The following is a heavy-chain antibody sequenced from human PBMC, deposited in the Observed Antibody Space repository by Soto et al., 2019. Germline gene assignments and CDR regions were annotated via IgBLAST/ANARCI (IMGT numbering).Heavy chain of an antibody. D-gene: IGHD4-17*01. V-gene: IGHV4-39*01. J-gene: IGHJ4*02. CDR2: IYYSGST. CDR3: ARHDYGGFGL. Sequence: QLQLQESGPGLVKPSETLSLTCTVSGGSISRSSYYWGWIRQPPGKGLEWIGSIYYSGSTYYNPSLKSRVTISVDTAKNQFSLKLSSVTAADTAVYYCARHDYGGFGLWGQGTLVTVSS. CDR1: GGSISRSSYY.